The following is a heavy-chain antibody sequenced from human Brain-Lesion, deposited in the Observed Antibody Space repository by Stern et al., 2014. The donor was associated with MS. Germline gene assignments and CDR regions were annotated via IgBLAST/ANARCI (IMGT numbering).Heavy chain of an antibody. CDR1: GGSISRSTYY. J-gene: IGHJ4*02. CDR3: ARLTGIIDS. V-gene: IGHV4-39*01. CDR2: IYYSGTT. Sequence: MQLVESGPGLVKPSETLSLTCTVSGGSISRSTYYWGWIRQPPGKGLEWIGNIYYSGTTYYDPSLKSRVTISVHAATNPFSLKQTSVTAADTAVYYCARLTGIIDSWGQGTLVAVSS. D-gene: IGHD5-24*01.